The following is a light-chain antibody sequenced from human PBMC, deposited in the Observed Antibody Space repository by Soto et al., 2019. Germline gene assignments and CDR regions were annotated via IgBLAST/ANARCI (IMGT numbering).Light chain of an antibody. J-gene: IGKJ1*01. Sequence: VLTQSPRTLSLSPWERSTLSCRASQSVSNNYLAWYQQKPGQAPRLLIYGASNRATGIPDRFSGSGSGTDFTLTSSRLEPEDLAGYYCQQYGSSGTFGQGTQGDIK. CDR1: QSVSNNY. V-gene: IGKV3-20*01. CDR2: GAS. CDR3: QQYGSSGT.